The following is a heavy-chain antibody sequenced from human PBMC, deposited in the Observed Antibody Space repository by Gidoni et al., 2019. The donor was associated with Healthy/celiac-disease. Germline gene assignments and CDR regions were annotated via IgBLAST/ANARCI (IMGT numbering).Heavy chain of an antibody. V-gene: IGHV3-30*18. CDR1: GFTFSSYG. CDR3: AKDGGSSWYGLYYYYMYV. J-gene: IGHJ6*03. Sequence: QVQLVESGGGVVQPGRSLRLYCAASGFTFSSYGMHWVRQAPGKGLEWVAVISYDGINKYYADSVKGRFTISRDNSKNTLYLQMNSLRAEDTAVYYCAKDGGSSWYGLYYYYMYVWGKGTTVSVSS. D-gene: IGHD6-13*01. CDR2: ISYDGINK.